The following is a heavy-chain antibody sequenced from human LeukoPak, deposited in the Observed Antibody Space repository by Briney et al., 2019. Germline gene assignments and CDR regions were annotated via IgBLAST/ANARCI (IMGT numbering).Heavy chain of an antibody. Sequence: PGGSLRLSCAASGFTFDDYGMSWVRQAPGKGLEWVSGINWNGGNTGYVDSVKGRFTISRDNAKNSLYLQMNNLRAEDTALYYCARGRGSGWYEGNYFDYWGQGTLVTVSS. V-gene: IGHV3-20*04. CDR2: INWNGGNT. CDR1: GFTFDDYG. CDR3: ARGRGSGWYEGNYFDY. J-gene: IGHJ4*02. D-gene: IGHD6-19*01.